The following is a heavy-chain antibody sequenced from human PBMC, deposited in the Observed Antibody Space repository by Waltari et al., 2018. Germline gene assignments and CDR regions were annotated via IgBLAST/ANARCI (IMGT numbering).Heavy chain of an antibody. Sequence: QVQLQESGPGLVKPSEPLSLTCPVSVASISSYYLSCIPQPPGKGLEWIGYIYYSGSTNYNPSLKSRVTISVDTSKNQFSLKLSSVTAADTAVYYCVRGLLDYYYYYMDVWGKGTTVTISS. CDR2: IYYSGST. CDR3: VRGLLDYYYYYMDV. CDR1: VASISSYY. J-gene: IGHJ6*03. V-gene: IGHV4-59*01. D-gene: IGHD3-16*01.